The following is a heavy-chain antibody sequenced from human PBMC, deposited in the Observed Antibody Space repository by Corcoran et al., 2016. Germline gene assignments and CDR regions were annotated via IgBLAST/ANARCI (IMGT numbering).Heavy chain of an antibody. CDR2: SSGSGSST. J-gene: IGHJ4*02. CDR1: GFTFSLYA. CDR3: ARAIRVAAGRFYFDY. V-gene: IGHV3-23*01. D-gene: IGHD6-13*01. Sequence: EVQVLESGGGLVQPGGSLRLSCAASGFTFSLYAMSWVRQAPGKGLEWVSTSSGSGSSTYSADSVKGRFTISRDSSKNTVFLQMNNLRAEDSALYYCARAIRVAAGRFYFDYWGQGTLVTVSS.